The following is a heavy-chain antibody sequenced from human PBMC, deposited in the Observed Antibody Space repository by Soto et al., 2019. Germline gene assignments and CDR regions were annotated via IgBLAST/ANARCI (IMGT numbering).Heavy chain of an antibody. CDR1: GYTFTRNA. Sequence: ASVKVSCKASGYTFTRNAIHWVRQAPGQRLEWIGKIDAGNGNTKYSQKFQGRVTITRDTSASAAYMELSTLGSEDTSIYYCARPETDYSRFDYWGQGTLVTVSS. CDR2: IDAGNGNT. D-gene: IGHD3-9*01. J-gene: IGHJ4*02. V-gene: IGHV1-3*01. CDR3: ARPETDYSRFDY.